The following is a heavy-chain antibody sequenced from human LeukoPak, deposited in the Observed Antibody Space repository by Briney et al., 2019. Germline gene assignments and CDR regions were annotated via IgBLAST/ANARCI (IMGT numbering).Heavy chain of an antibody. CDR3: ARGARGYSSGDY. CDR1: GFTFSDYY. Sequence: GGSLRLSCAASGFTFSDYYMSWIRQAPGKGLEWVSYISRSTSYTNYADSVKGRLTISRDNAKNSLYLQMNSLRAEDTAVYYCARGARGYSSGDYWGQGTLVTVSS. V-gene: IGHV3-11*05. J-gene: IGHJ4*02. CDR2: ISRSTSYT. D-gene: IGHD5-18*01.